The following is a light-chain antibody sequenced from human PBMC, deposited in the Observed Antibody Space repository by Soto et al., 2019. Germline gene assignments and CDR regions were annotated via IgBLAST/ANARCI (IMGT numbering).Light chain of an antibody. CDR3: LQRYITWT. CDR2: AAS. V-gene: IGKV1-39*01. Sequence: EIQVTLTTSSLSASVGDRVTITCRASQSISSYLNWYQQKPGKAPKLLIYAASSLQSGVPSRFSGSGSGTDFTLTISSLQPEDFATYYCLQRYITWTSGQ. CDR1: QSISSY. J-gene: IGKJ1*01.